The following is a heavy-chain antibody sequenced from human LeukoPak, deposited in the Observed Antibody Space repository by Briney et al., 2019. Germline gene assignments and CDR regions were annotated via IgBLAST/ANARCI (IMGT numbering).Heavy chain of an antibody. Sequence: SETLSLTCAVYGGSFSGYYWSWIRQPPGKGLEWIGEINHSGSTNYNPSLKGRVTISVDTSKNQFSLKLSSVTAADTAVYYCARGLVVPAAPGWNYYYYYMDVWGKGTTVTVSS. V-gene: IGHV4-34*01. CDR3: ARGLVVPAAPGWNYYYYYMDV. D-gene: IGHD2-2*01. CDR2: INHSGST. J-gene: IGHJ6*03. CDR1: GGSFSGYY.